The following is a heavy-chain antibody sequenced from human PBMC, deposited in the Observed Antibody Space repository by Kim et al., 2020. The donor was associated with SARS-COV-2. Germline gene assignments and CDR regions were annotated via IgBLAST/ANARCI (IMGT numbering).Heavy chain of an antibody. J-gene: IGHJ6*02. CDR3: AKDDRGYSYGSHYYGMDV. Sequence: GGSLRLSCAASGFTFSSYAMSWVRQAPGKGLEWVSAISGSGGSTYYADSVKGRFTISRDNSKNTLYLQMNSLRAEDTAVYYCAKDDRGYSYGSHYYGMDVWGQGTTVTVSS. CDR1: GFTFSSYA. V-gene: IGHV3-23*01. CDR2: ISGSGGST. D-gene: IGHD5-18*01.